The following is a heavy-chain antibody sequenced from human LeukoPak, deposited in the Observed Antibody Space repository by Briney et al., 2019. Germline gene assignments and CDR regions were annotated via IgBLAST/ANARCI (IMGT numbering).Heavy chain of an antibody. CDR2: MNPNSGNT. CDR3: ARGGSVAGLGYYYYYMDV. V-gene: IGHV1-8*01. J-gene: IGHJ6*03. D-gene: IGHD6-19*01. Sequence: ASVKVSCKASGYTFTSYDINWVRQATGQGLEWMGWMNPNSGNTGYAQKFQGRVTITRNTSISTAYMELSSLRSEDTAVYCCARGGSVAGLGYYYYYMDVWGKGTTVTVSS. CDR1: GYTFTSYD.